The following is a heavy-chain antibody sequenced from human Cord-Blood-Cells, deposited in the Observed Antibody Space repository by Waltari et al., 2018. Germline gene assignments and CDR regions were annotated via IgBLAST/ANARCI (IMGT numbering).Heavy chain of an antibody. CDR3: ARRAAAIY. V-gene: IGHV4-34*01. J-gene: IGHJ4*02. CDR2: INHSGST. Sequence: QVQLQQWGAGLLKPSETLSLTCAVYGGSFSGYYWSWIRQPPGKGLEGIGEINHSGSTNYSPSLKSLVTISVDTSKNQFSLKLSSVTAADTAVYYCARRAAAIYWGQGTLVTVSS. D-gene: IGHD2-2*01. CDR1: GGSFSGYY.